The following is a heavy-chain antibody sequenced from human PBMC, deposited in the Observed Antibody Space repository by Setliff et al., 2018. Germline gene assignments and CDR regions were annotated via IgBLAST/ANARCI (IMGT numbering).Heavy chain of an antibody. CDR2: IKTRGEGGTT. V-gene: IGHV3-15*01. Sequence: PGGSLRLSCEASGFSFRDAWMIWVRQPPGKGLEWVGRIKTRGEGGTTDYAASVQGRFAISREDSKDTVYLQMYSLKTEDTAVYFCARVFCRQGCLVESYMDVWGTGTPVTVSS. CDR3: ARVFCRQGCLVESYMDV. D-gene: IGHD3-3*01. CDR1: GFSFRDAW. J-gene: IGHJ6*03.